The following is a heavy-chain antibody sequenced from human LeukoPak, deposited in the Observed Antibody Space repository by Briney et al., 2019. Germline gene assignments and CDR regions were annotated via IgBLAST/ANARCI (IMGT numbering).Heavy chain of an antibody. CDR1: GGSISSSSYY. CDR3: ARAPYSSSSVYYFDY. D-gene: IGHD6-6*01. CDR2: IYYSGST. J-gene: IGHJ4*02. V-gene: IGHV4-39*07. Sequence: SETLSLTCTVSGGSISSSSYYWGWIRQPPGKGLEWIGSIYYSGSTYYNPSLKSRVTISVDTSKNQFSLKLSSVTAADTAVYYCARAPYSSSSVYYFDYWGQGTLVTVSS.